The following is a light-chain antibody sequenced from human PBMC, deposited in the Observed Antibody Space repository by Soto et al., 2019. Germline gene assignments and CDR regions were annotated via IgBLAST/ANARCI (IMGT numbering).Light chain of an antibody. J-gene: IGKJ4*01. CDR3: QQRSNWPA. CDR1: QGISSY. CDR2: DAS. V-gene: IGKV3-11*01. Sequence: DIEMTQSPASLSLSLGERATLSCRASQGISSYLAFYQQKPGQAPRLLIYDASIRAAGIPARFSGSGSGTVFPLTISRQDAEDFAVYCCQQRSNWPAFGGGTKVDI.